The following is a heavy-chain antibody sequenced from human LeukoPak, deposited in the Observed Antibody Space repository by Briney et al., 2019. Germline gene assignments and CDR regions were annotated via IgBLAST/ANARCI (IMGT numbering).Heavy chain of an antibody. CDR1: GGTFSSYA. J-gene: IGHJ4*02. V-gene: IGHV1-69*05. D-gene: IGHD3-22*01. CDR2: IIPIFGTA. Sequence: SVKVSCKASGGTFSSYAISWVRQAPGRGLEWMGRIIPIFGTANYAQKFQGRVTITTDESTSTAYMELSSLRSEDTAVYYCARDSRRDYYDSSGPYGAFDYWGQGTLVTVSS. CDR3: ARDSRRDYYDSSGPYGAFDY.